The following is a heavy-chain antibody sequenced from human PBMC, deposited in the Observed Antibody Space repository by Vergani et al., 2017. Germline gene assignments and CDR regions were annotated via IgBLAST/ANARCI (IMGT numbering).Heavy chain of an antibody. Sequence: QVQLQESGPGLVKPSQTLSLTCTVSGGSISSGGYYWSWIRQHPGKGLEWIGYIYYSGSTYYNPSLKSRVTISVDTSKNHFSLKLSSVTAADTAVYYCAREIKYYDILTGYYYYFDYWGQGTLVTVSS. CDR3: AREIKYYDILTGYYYYFDY. CDR1: GGSISSGGYY. CDR2: IYYSGST. D-gene: IGHD3-9*01. V-gene: IGHV4-31*03. J-gene: IGHJ4*02.